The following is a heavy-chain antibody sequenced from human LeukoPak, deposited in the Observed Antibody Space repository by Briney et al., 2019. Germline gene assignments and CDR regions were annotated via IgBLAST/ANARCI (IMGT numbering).Heavy chain of an antibody. CDR1: GFTFSSYS. V-gene: IGHV3-21*01. CDR2: ISSSSSYI. J-gene: IGHJ4*02. Sequence: PGGSLRLSCAASGFTFSSYSMNWVRQAPGKGLEWVSSISSSSSYIYYADSVKGRFTISRDNAKNSLYLQMNSLRAEDTAVYYCAREGRSIAARDFEYWGQGTLVTVSS. D-gene: IGHD6-6*01. CDR3: AREGRSIAARDFEY.